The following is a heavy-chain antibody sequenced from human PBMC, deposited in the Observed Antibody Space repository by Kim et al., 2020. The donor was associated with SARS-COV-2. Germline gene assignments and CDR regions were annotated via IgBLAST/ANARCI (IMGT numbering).Heavy chain of an antibody. Sequence: GGSLRLSCAASGFTFSSYGMHWVRQAPGKGLEWVAVISYDGSNKYYADSVKGRFTISRDNSKNTLYLQMNSLRAEDTAVYYCAKGGVVMMGGLVIDYWG. D-gene: IGHD3-3*01. CDR2: ISYDGSNK. CDR1: GFTFSSYG. CDR3: AKGGVVMMGGLVIDY. V-gene: IGHV3-30*18. J-gene: IGHJ4*01.